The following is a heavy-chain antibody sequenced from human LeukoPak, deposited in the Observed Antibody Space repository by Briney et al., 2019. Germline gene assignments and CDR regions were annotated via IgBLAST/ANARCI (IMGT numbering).Heavy chain of an antibody. Sequence: ASVKVSCKVSGYTLTELSLHWVRQAPGKGLEWMGGFDPEDGETIYAQKFQGRVTMTEDTSTDTAYMELSSLRSEDTAVYYCATGLRHYYDSSGYYLFDYWGRGTLVTVSS. V-gene: IGHV1-24*01. J-gene: IGHJ4*02. CDR3: ATGLRHYYDSSGYYLFDY. CDR1: GYTLTELS. CDR2: FDPEDGET. D-gene: IGHD3-22*01.